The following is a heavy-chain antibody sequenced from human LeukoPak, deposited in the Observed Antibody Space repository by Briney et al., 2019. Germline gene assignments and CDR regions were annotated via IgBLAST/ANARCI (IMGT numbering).Heavy chain of an antibody. CDR2: IYYSGST. V-gene: IGHV4-31*03. CDR1: GGSISSGGYY. J-gene: IGHJ4*02. Sequence: SETLSLTCTVSGGSISSGGYYWSWNRQHPGKGLEWIGYIYYSGSTYYNPSLKSRVTISVDTSKNQFSLKLSSVTAADTAVYYCARERGRGFLDYWGQGTLVTVSS. D-gene: IGHD1-26*01. CDR3: ARERGRGFLDY.